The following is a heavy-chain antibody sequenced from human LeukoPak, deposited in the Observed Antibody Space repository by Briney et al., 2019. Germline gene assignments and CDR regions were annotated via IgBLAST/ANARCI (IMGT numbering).Heavy chain of an antibody. CDR2: IKQDGGEE. CDR1: GFAFSSYW. J-gene: IGHJ4*02. D-gene: IGHD6-19*01. CDR3: ARDQGRVAVAPDY. V-gene: IGHV3-7*01. Sequence: GGSLRLSCVASGFAFSSYWMTWVRQAPGKGLEWVANIKQDGGEEYYVDSVKGRFTISRDNAKNSLFLQMNSLRVEDTAVYYCARDQGRVAVAPDYWGQGTLVTVSS.